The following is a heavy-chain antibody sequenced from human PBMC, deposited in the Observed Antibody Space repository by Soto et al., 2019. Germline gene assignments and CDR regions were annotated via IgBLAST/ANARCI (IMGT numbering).Heavy chain of an antibody. V-gene: IGHV1-46*01. CDR2: INPSGGST. Sequence: QVQLVQSGAEVKKPGASVKVSCKASGYTFTSYYMHWVRQAPGQGLEWMGIINPSGGSTSYAQKFQGRVTMTRDTSTSTVYMELSSLRSEDTAVYYCARDHSGSYYEGWFDPWGQGTLVTVSS. CDR1: GYTFTSYY. J-gene: IGHJ5*02. D-gene: IGHD1-26*01. CDR3: ARDHSGSYYEGWFDP.